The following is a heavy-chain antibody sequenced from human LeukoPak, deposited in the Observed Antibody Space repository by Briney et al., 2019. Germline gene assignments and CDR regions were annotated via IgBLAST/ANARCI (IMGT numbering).Heavy chain of an antibody. CDR2: ISSSGSSI. CDR3: AKQPPDYYDSSGYDYYYYGMDV. D-gene: IGHD3-22*01. CDR1: GFTFSSYE. V-gene: IGHV3-48*03. Sequence: GGSLRLSCAASGFTFSSYEMNWVRQAPGKGLEWISYISSSGSSINYADSVKGRFTISRDNAKNSLYLQMNSLRAEDTAVYYCAKQPPDYYDSSGYDYYYYGMDVWGQGTTVTASS. J-gene: IGHJ6*02.